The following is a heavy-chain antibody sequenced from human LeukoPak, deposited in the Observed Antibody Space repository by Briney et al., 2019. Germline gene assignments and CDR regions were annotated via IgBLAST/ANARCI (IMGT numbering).Heavy chain of an antibody. D-gene: IGHD5-24*01. CDR2: IYTSGST. Sequence: PSETLSLTCTVSGGSISSGSYYWSWIRQPGGKGLEWIGRIYTSGSTNYNPSLKSRVTISVDTSKNQFSLKLSSVTAADTAVYYCARVRGDGYKAYYYYYMDVWGKGTTVTVSS. V-gene: IGHV4-61*02. CDR1: GGSISSGSYY. J-gene: IGHJ6*03. CDR3: ARVRGDGYKAYYYYYMDV.